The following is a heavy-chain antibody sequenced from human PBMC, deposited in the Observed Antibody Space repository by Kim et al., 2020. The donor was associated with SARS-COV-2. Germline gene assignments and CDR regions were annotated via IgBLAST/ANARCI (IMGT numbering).Heavy chain of an antibody. Sequence: YYADSVKGRFTISRDNSKNTLYLQMNSLRAEDTAVYYCAKDLRGGSCYPDWGQGTLVTVSS. CDR3: AKDLRGGSCYPD. J-gene: IGHJ4*02. D-gene: IGHD2-15*01. V-gene: IGHV3-23*01.